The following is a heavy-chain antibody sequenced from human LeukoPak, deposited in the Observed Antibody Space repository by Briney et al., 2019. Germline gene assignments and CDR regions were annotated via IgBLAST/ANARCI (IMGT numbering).Heavy chain of an antibody. V-gene: IGHV3-23*01. CDR1: GFPFSSYA. J-gene: IGHJ4*02. CDR3: AREGVDYDFWSGYSDY. D-gene: IGHD3-3*01. Sequence: GGSLRLSCAASGFPFSSYAMSWVRQAPGKGLEWVSTLNSNGGTTYYADSVKGRFTISRDNSKNTLYLQMNSLRAEDTAVYYCAREGVDYDFWSGYSDYWGQGTLVTVSS. CDR2: LNSNGGTT.